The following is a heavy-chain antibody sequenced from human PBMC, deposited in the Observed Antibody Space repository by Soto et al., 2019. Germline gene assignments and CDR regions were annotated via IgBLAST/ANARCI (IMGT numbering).Heavy chain of an antibody. Sequence: GASVKVSCKASGYTFTSYYIHWVRQAPGQGLEWMGIFNPTGDTASYAQKLQGRVTMTRDTSTGTAYMELGSLRSEDTAVYYCARGGRIVDTGIGYYYYSMDVWGQGTTVTVSS. D-gene: IGHD5-18*01. CDR2: FNPTGDTA. CDR1: GYTFTSYY. CDR3: ARGGRIVDTGIGYYYYSMDV. V-gene: IGHV1-46*01. J-gene: IGHJ6*02.